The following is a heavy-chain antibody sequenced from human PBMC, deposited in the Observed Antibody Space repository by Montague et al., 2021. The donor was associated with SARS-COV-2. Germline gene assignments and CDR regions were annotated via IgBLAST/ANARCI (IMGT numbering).Heavy chain of an antibody. CDR2: FDHSGNT. CDR3: AREFRIELWQTNWYFGL. D-gene: IGHD3-16*01. CDR1: GGSISGHY. V-gene: IGHV4-59*11. J-gene: IGHJ2*01. Sequence: SETLSLTCSVSGGSISGHYWSWIRQPPGKGLEWIGNFDHSGNTKYNPPLKSRAPISVDTSKNQFALRLSSVTAADTAVYYCAREFRIELWQTNWYFGLWGRGTLVTVSS.